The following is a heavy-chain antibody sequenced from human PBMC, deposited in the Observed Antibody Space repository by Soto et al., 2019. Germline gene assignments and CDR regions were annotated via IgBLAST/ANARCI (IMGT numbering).Heavy chain of an antibody. CDR3: AKNVHPPYYYYGMDV. CDR2: ISGYNGDT. CDR1: GYSFSTYG. V-gene: IGHV1-18*01. Sequence: QGQLVQSGAEVKQPGASVKVSCKASGYSFSTYGISWVRQAPGQGLEWMGWISGYNGDTNYAQKFQGRVTMTIDTSTTTAYLELRRLTYDDTAVYFCAKNVHPPYYYYGMDVWGQGTTVTVSS. J-gene: IGHJ6*02.